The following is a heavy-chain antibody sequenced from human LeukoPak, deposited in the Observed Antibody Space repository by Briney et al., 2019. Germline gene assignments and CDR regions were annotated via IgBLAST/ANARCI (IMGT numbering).Heavy chain of an antibody. CDR3: AKENYKVGASMLGGFDY. D-gene: IGHD1-26*01. Sequence: GRSLRLSCAASGFTFDDYAMHWVRQAPGKGLEWVSGISWNSGSIGYADSVKGRFTISRDNAKNSLYLQMNSLRAEDMALYSRAKENYKVGASMLGGFDYWGQGTLVTVSS. CDR2: ISWNSGSI. CDR1: GFTFDDYA. J-gene: IGHJ4*02. V-gene: IGHV3-9*03.